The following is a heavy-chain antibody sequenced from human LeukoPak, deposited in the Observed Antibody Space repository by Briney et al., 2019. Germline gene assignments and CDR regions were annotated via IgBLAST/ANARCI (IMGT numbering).Heavy chain of an antibody. CDR3: SKVGVGQRLVGCYFDY. D-gene: IGHD6-13*01. CDR2: ISGSGGST. J-gene: IGHJ4*02. CDR1: GFTFSSYA. Sequence: GGSLRLSCAASGFTFSSYAMSWVRQAPGKGLEWVSAISGSGGSTYCADSVKGRFTISRDNSKNTLYLQMNSLRAEDTAVYYWSKVGVGQRLVGCYFDYWGQGTLVTVS. V-gene: IGHV3-23*01.